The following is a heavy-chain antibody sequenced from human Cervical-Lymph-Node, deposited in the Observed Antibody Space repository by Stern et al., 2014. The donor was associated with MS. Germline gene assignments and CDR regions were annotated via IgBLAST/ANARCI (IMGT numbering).Heavy chain of an antibody. Sequence: VQLVQSGSELKKPGASVKVSCKASGYNLTTFAINWVRQAPGQGLEWMGWINTKTGTPTFAQGFTGRFVFSLDASINTAYLQIISLKAEDSAVYYCATWGAGSSPPLFYWGQGTLVTVSS. J-gene: IGHJ4*02. CDR3: ATWGAGSSPPLFY. D-gene: IGHD6-6*01. CDR2: INTKTGTP. CDR1: GYNLTTFA. V-gene: IGHV7-4-1*02.